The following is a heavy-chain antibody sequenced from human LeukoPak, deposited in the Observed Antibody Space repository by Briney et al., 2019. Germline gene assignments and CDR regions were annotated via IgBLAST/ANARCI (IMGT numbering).Heavy chain of an antibody. D-gene: IGHD6-19*01. J-gene: IGHJ4*02. CDR2: FSRSGPDT. Sequence: GGSPRLSCAASGFTFGSSAMSWVRQAPGKGPEWVSTFSRSGPDTYYADSVKGRFTISRDNSKNTLYLQMNSLRAEDTAVYYCAKATGYSSGWYYFDYWGQGTLVTVSS. V-gene: IGHV3-23*01. CDR1: GFTFGSSA. CDR3: AKATGYSSGWYYFDY.